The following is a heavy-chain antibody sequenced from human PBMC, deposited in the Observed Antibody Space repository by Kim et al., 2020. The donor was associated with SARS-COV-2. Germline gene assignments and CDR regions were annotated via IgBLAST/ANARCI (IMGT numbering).Heavy chain of an antibody. Sequence: QKFPGRVTMTADTSTDTAYMKLSSLRSEDTAVYYCATEYAMFGVASAVDYWGQGTLVTVSS. V-gene: IGHV1-24*01. D-gene: IGHD3-3*01. J-gene: IGHJ4*02. CDR3: ATEYAMFGVASAVDY.